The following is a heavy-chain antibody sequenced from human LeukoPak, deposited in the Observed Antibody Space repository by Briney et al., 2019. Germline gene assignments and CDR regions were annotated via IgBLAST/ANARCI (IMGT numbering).Heavy chain of an antibody. D-gene: IGHD3-10*01. Sequence: TGGSLRLSCAASGFIVSSNHMSWVRQAPGKGLEWVAVIYGGGSTYYADSVKGRFTISRDNSKNSLYLQMNSLRTEDTAVYYCARDLAFYGSGKQNYWGQGTLVTVSS. J-gene: IGHJ4*02. CDR3: ARDLAFYGSGKQNY. CDR1: GFIVSSNH. V-gene: IGHV3-66*01. CDR2: IYGGGST.